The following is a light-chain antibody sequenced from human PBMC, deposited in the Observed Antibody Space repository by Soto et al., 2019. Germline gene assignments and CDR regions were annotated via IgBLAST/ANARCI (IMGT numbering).Light chain of an antibody. CDR2: GAS. CDR1: QSLSGSR. Sequence: EIVLTQSPATLSLSPGXRATLSCRASQSLSGSRLAWYQQKPGLGPRVLVYGASSRAPGIPDRFSGSGSGTDFTLTISRLEPEDFAVYYCQQYSNLPLTFGGGTKGDIK. CDR3: QQYSNLPLT. J-gene: IGKJ4*01. V-gene: IGKV3-20*01.